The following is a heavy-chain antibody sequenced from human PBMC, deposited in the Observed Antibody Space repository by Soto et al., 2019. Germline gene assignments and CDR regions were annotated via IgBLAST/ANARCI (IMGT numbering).Heavy chain of an antibody. Sequence: ASVKVSCKTSGYTFTSYGISWVRQAPGQGLEWMGWITTDKGKTTYAQKFQGRVTMTTDTSTSTAYMEMRSLRSDDTAVYYCARGPRDHFYYDSSDYARSYGAFDLWGQGTMVTVSS. CDR1: GYTFTSYG. J-gene: IGHJ3*01. D-gene: IGHD3-22*01. V-gene: IGHV1-18*01. CDR2: ITTDKGKT. CDR3: ARGPRDHFYYDSSDYARSYGAFDL.